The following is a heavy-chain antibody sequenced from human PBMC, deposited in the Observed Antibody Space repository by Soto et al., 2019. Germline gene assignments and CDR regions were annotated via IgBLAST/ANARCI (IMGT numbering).Heavy chain of an antibody. Sequence: ASVKVSCKASGYGFSTYGLNWLRQAPGQGLEWLGWTNTYNDDRNYAQKFRGRVTFTTDTSTNTAFMELRSLISDDTAVYFCARERYVASRHSHFDSWGQGTQVTLS. D-gene: IGHD6-6*01. V-gene: IGHV1-18*04. CDR1: GYGFSTYG. J-gene: IGHJ4*02. CDR2: TNTYNDDR. CDR3: ARERYVASRHSHFDS.